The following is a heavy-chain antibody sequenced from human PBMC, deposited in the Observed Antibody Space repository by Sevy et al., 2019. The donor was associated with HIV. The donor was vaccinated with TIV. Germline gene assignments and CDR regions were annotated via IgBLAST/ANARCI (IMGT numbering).Heavy chain of an antibody. V-gene: IGHV4-39*01. CDR3: ARHYLFGSGSFDY. CDR2: IFYSGST. D-gene: IGHD1-26*01. Sequence: SETLSLTCTVSGDSLSSSNYYWGWIRQPPGKGLEWIGSIFYSGSTYYNPSVKSRVTISVDTSKNQFSLKLSSLTAADTAVYYCARHYLFGSGSFDYWGQGTLVTV. CDR1: GDSLSSSNYY. J-gene: IGHJ4*02.